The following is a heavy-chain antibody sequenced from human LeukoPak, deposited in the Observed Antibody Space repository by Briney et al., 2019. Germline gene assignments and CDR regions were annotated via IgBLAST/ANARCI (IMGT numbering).Heavy chain of an antibody. V-gene: IGHV3-7*04. CDR3: ARVSYYYDSSGCDY. Sequence: PGGSLRLSCAASGFTFDDHGISWVRQAPGKGLEWVANIKQDGSEKYYVDSVKGRFTISRDNAKDSVYLQMNSLRAEDTAVYYCARVSYYYDSSGCDYWGQGTLVTVSS. CDR1: GFTFDDHG. D-gene: IGHD3-22*01. CDR2: IKQDGSEK. J-gene: IGHJ4*02.